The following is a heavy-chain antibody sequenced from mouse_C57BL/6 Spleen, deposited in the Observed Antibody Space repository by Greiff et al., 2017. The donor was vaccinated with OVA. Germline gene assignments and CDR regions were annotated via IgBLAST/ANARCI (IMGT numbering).Heavy chain of an antibody. CDR1: GYSFTGYF. CDR2: INPYNGDT. J-gene: IGHJ2*01. V-gene: IGHV1-20*01. CDR3: ARRGDYYGSRAFPFDY. D-gene: IGHD1-1*01. Sequence: EVQLVESGPELVKPGDSVKISCKASGYSFTGYFMNWVMQSPGKILEWIGRINPYNGDTFYNQKFKGKATLTVDKSSSTAHMELRSLTSEDSAVYYCARRGDYYGSRAFPFDYWGQGTTLTVSS.